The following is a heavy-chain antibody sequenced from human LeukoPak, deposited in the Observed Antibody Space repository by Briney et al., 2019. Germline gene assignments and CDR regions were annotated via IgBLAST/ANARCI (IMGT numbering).Heavy chain of an antibody. CDR2: ISGSSSSYI. V-gene: IGHV3-21*01. CDR1: GFTFSRYS. D-gene: IGHD3-22*01. CDR3: ARDFYDTSGYYYDY. J-gene: IGHJ4*02. Sequence: PGGSLRLSCAASGFTFSRYSMNWVRQAPGKGLEWVSSISGSSSSYIYYADSLKGRFTISRDNAKNSLYLQMNSLRAEVTAVYYCARDFYDTSGYYYDYWGQGTLVTVSS.